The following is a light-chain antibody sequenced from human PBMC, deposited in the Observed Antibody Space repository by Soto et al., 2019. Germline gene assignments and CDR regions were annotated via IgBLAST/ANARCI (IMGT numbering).Light chain of an antibody. CDR2: DVT. CDR1: SSDVGGYNY. V-gene: IGLV2-14*01. Sequence: QSVLTQPASVSGSPGQSITISCTGTSSDVGGYNYVSWYQQHPVKAPKLMIYDVTNRPSGVSDRFSGSKSGNTASLTISGLQAEYEADYYCSSSTSSSTPYVFGTGTKATVL. CDR3: SSSTSSSTPYV. J-gene: IGLJ1*01.